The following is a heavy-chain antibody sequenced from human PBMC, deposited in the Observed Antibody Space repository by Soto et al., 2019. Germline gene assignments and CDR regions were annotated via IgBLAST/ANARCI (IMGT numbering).Heavy chain of an antibody. CDR3: ARTSIAVAGTGYYFDY. CDR1: GGSISSGDYY. D-gene: IGHD6-19*01. V-gene: IGHV4-30-4*02. J-gene: IGHJ4*02. CDR2: IYYSGST. Sequence: KPSDTLSLTCTVSGGSISSGDYYWSWIRQPPGKGLEWIGYIYYSGSTYYNPSLKSRVTISVDTSKNQFSLKLSSVTAADTAVYHCARTSIAVAGTGYYFDYWGQGTLVTVSS.